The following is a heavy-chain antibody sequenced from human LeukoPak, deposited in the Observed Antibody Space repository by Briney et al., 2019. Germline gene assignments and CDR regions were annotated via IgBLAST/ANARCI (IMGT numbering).Heavy chain of an antibody. CDR3: ATLPEWLRFASGWIDY. D-gene: IGHD5-12*01. J-gene: IGHJ4*02. CDR1: RFTFSSYA. V-gene: IGHV3-23*01. CDR2: ISGSGETT. Sequence: GGSLRLSRAASRFTFSSYALSWVRQAPGKGLEWVSVISGSGETTYYADSVKGRFTISRDNSKDTLYLQMNSLRAEDTAVYYCATLPEWLRFASGWIDYWGQGTLVTVSS.